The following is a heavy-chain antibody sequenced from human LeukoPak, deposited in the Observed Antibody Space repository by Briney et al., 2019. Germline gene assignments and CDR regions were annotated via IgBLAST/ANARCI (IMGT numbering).Heavy chain of an antibody. J-gene: IGHJ4*02. Sequence: SETLSLTCTVSGGSISSGGYYWSWIRQHPGKGLEWIGYIYYSGSTYYNPSLKSRVTISVDTSKNQFSLKLSSVTAADTAVYYCATAAGPPPGPYYFDYWGQGTLVTVSS. CDR3: ATAAGPPPGPYYFDY. V-gene: IGHV4-31*03. CDR1: GGSISSGGYY. CDR2: IYYSGST. D-gene: IGHD6-13*01.